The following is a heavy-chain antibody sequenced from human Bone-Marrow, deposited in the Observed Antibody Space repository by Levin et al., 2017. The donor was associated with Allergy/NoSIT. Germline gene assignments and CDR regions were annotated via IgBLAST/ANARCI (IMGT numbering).Heavy chain of an antibody. CDR3: ATPFWSGYYTSFYYYGMDV. D-gene: IGHD3-3*01. CDR2: FDPEDGET. Sequence: ASVKVSCKVSGYTLTELSMHWVRQAPGKGLEWMGGFDPEDGETIYAQKFQGRVTMTEDTSTDTAYMELSSLRSEDTAVYYCATPFWSGYYTSFYYYGMDVWGQGTTVTVSS. J-gene: IGHJ6*02. CDR1: GYTLTELS. V-gene: IGHV1-24*01.